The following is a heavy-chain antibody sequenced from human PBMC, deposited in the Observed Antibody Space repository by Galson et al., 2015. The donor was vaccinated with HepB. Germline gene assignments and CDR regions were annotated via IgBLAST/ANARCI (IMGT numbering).Heavy chain of an antibody. D-gene: IGHD1-20*01. V-gene: IGHV3-11*01. CDR1: GFTFSDYY. J-gene: IGHJ4*02. CDR3: ARDHHNWNDAVSPDY. Sequence: SLRLSCAASGFTFSDYYTSWIRQAPGKGLEWVSYISSSGSTIYYADSVKGRFTISRDNAKNSLYLQMNSLRAEDTAVYYCARDHHNWNDAVSPDYWGQGTLVTVSS. CDR2: ISSSGSTI.